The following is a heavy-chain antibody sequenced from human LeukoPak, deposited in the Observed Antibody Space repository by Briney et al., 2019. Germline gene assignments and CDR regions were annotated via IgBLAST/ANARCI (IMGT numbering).Heavy chain of an antibody. CDR1: GYSISSGYY. Sequence: SETLSLTCAVSGYSISSGYYWGWIRQPPGKGLEWNGSIYHSGSTYYNPSLKSRVTISVDTSKNQFSLKLSSVTAADTAVYYCASYDFWSGSYWGQGTLVTVSS. V-gene: IGHV4-38-2*01. CDR3: ASYDFWSGSY. CDR2: IYHSGST. J-gene: IGHJ4*02. D-gene: IGHD3-3*01.